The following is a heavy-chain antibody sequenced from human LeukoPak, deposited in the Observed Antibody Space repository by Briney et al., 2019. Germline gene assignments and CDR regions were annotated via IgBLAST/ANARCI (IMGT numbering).Heavy chain of an antibody. D-gene: IGHD2-2*01. CDR3: ARARYAAPVDY. Sequence: SETLSLTCAVYGGSFSNYYWSWIRQPPGEGLEWIGEINHSGSTNYNPSLKSRVTMSVDTSKNQFSLKLSSVTAADTAVYYCARARYAAPVDYWGQGTLVTVSS. J-gene: IGHJ4*02. V-gene: IGHV4-34*01. CDR1: GGSFSNYY. CDR2: INHSGST.